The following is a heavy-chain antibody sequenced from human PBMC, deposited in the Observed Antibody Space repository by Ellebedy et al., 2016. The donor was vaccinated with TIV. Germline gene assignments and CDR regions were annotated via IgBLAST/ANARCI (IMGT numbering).Heavy chain of an antibody. J-gene: IGHJ4*02. Sequence: GGSLRLXXAASGFTFSSYAMSWVRQAPGKGLEWVSAISGSGGSTYYADSVKGRFTISRDNSKNTLYLQMNSLRAEDTAVYYCAKERYGGNSPFFDYWGQGTLVTVSS. D-gene: IGHD4-23*01. CDR2: ISGSGGST. CDR3: AKERYGGNSPFFDY. V-gene: IGHV3-23*01. CDR1: GFTFSSYA.